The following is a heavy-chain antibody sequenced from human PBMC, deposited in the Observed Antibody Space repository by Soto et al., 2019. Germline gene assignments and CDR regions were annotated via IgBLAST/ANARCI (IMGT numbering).Heavy chain of an antibody. CDR2: ISKSGDST. J-gene: IGHJ4*02. D-gene: IGHD3-10*01. Sequence: EVQLLESGGGLVQPGGSLRLSCAASGVTFTSYAMTWVRQVPGEGLQWVSSISKSGDSTYYADSVKGRFTTSRDNSKNTLYLQMNSLRAVDTAIYYCAKGSFGFDYWGQGTLVTVSS. V-gene: IGHV3-23*01. CDR1: GVTFTSYA. CDR3: AKGSFGFDY.